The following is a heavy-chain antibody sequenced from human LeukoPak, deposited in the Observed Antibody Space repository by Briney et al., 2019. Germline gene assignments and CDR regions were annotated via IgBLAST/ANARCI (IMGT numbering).Heavy chain of an antibody. V-gene: IGHV4-39*07. CDR2: IYYSGST. D-gene: IGHD3-10*01. CDR1: GGSISSSSYY. J-gene: IGHJ4*02. CDR3: ARGGDYYGSGSYVFY. Sequence: PSETLSLTCTVSGGSISSSSYYWGWIRQPPGKGLEWIGSIYYSGSTYYNPSPKSRVTISVDTSKNQFSLKLSSVTAADTAVYYCARGGDYYGSGSYVFYWGQGTLVTVSS.